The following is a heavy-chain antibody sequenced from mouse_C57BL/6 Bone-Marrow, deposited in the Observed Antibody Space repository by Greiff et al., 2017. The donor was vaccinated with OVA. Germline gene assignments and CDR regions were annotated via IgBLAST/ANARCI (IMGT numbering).Heavy chain of an antibody. CDR1: GYTFTSYW. J-gene: IGHJ1*03. CDR2: IHPNSGRT. V-gene: IGHV1-64*01. CDR3: AFSTAVDWYFDV. Sequence: QVQLQQPGAELVKPGASVKLSCKASGYTFTSYWMHWVKQRPGQGLEWIGMIHPNSGRTNYNEKFKSKATLTVDKSSSTAYMQLSSLTSEDSAVDYCAFSTAVDWYFDVWGTGTTVTVSS. D-gene: IGHD1-2*01.